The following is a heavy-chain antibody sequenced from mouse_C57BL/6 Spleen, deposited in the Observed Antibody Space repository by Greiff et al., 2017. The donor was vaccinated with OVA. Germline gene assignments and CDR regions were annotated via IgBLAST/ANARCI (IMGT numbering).Heavy chain of an antibody. CDR3: AREEGNNWFAY. D-gene: IGHD5-2*01. V-gene: IGHV1-55*01. J-gene: IGHJ3*01. Sequence: VQLQQPGAELVKPGASVKMSCKASGYTFTSYWITWVKQRPGQGLEWIGEIYPGSGSTNSNEKFKSKATLTVDTSSSTAYMQLSSLTSEDSAVYYCAREEGNNWFAYWGQGTLVTVSA. CDR2: IYPGSGST. CDR1: GYTFTSYW.